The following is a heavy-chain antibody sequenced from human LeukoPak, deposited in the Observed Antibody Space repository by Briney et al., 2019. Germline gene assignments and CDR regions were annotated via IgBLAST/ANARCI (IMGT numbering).Heavy chain of an antibody. CDR3: AGDLAAAGSFDY. CDR1: GFTFSSYW. D-gene: IGHD6-13*01. V-gene: IGHV3-7*03. Sequence: GGSLRLSCAASGFTFSSYWMSWVRQAPGKGLEWVATIKLDGSEKYYVDSVRGRFTISRDNVRNSLFLQMNSLRAEDTALYYCAGDLAAAGSFDYWGQGTLVTVSS. J-gene: IGHJ4*02. CDR2: IKLDGSEK.